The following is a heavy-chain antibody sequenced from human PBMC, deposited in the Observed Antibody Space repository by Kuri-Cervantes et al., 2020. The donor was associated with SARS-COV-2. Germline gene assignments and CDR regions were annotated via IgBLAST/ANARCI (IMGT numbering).Heavy chain of an antibody. CDR1: GGTFSHYA. CDR3: ARGLGDPSSGYFDY. V-gene: IGHV1-69*11. CDR2: IIPILGTA. Sequence: SVTVSCKASGGTFSHYAFSWVRQAPGQGLEWVGRIIPILGTADYAQKFQGRVTVTADESTSTAYMELSSLRSEETAVYYCARGLGDPSSGYFDYWGQGTLVTVSS. D-gene: IGHD3-16*01. J-gene: IGHJ4*02.